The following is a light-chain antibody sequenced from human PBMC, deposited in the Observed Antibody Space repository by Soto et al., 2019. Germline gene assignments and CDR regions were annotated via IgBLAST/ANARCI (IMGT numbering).Light chain of an antibody. CDR3: SSYGGDNNVV. J-gene: IGLJ2*01. CDR1: SSDVGGYNY. V-gene: IGLV2-8*01. CDR2: EVV. Sequence: QSALTQPPSASGSHGQSVTISCTGTSSDVGGYNYVSWYQQHPGAAPKLMIYEVVKRPSGVPDRFSGSKSGNTASLTVSGLQAEDESDYYCSSYGGDNNVVFGGGTKVTVL.